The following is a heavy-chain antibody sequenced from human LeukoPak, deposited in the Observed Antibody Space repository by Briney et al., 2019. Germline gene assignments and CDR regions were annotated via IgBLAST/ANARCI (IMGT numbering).Heavy chain of an antibody. J-gene: IGHJ5*02. Sequence: SETLSLTCTVSGDSISRYYWSWIRQPPGKGLEWIGYIYYSGSTNYNPSLKSRVTISVDTSKNQFSLKLSSVTAADTAVYYCARRRGTRSSTSWYQGWFDPWGQGTLVTVSS. V-gene: IGHV4-59*08. D-gene: IGHD2-2*01. CDR1: GDSISRYY. CDR3: ARRRGTRSSTSWYQGWFDP. CDR2: IYYSGST.